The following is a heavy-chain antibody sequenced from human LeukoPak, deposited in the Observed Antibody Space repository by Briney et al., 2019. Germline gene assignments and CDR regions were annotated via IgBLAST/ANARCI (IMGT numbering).Heavy chain of an antibody. CDR1: GGSISSYY. V-gene: IGHV4-59*01. CDR3: ARVGNYYDSSGTNAFDI. Sequence: PSETLSLTCTVSGGSISSYYWSWIRQPPGKGLEWIGYIYYSGSTNYNPSLKSRVTISVDTSKNQFSLKLRSVTAADTAVYYCARVGNYYDSSGTNAFDIWGQGTMVTVSS. D-gene: IGHD3-22*01. CDR2: IYYSGST. J-gene: IGHJ3*02.